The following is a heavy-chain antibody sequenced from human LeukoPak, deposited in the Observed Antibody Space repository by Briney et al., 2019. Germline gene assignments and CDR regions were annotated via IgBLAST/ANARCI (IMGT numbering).Heavy chain of an antibody. Sequence: ASVKVSCKASGFTFTSSAMQWVRQARGQRLEWIGWIVVGSGNTNYAQKFQGRVTITRDMSTSTAYMELSSLRSEDTAVYYCAAVGYYDSGGYYLLFDYGGQGTLVTVSS. CDR2: IVVGSGNT. CDR1: GFTFTSSA. CDR3: AAVGYYDSGGYYLLFDY. J-gene: IGHJ4*02. D-gene: IGHD3-22*01. V-gene: IGHV1-58*02.